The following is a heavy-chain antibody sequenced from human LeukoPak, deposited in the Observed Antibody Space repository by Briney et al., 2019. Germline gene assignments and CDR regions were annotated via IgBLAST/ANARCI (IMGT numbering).Heavy chain of an antibody. D-gene: IGHD3-22*01. CDR2: IYYSGST. Sequence: PSETLSLTCTVSGGSISSYYWSWIRQPPGKGLEWIGYIYYSGSTNYNPSLKSRVTISVDTSRNQFSLKLSSVTAADTAVYYCARGRMDYDSSGPLCWYFDLWGRGTLVTVSS. CDR3: ARGRMDYDSSGPLCWYFDL. V-gene: IGHV4-59*08. J-gene: IGHJ2*01. CDR1: GGSISSYY.